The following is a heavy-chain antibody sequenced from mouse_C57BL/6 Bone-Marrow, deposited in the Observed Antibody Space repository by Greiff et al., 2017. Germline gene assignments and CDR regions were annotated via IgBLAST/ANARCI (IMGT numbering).Heavy chain of an antibody. J-gene: IGHJ3*01. Sequence: EVKLVESGGGLVKPGGSLKLSCAASGFTFSSYAMSWVRQTPEKRLEWVATISDGGSYTYYPANVKGRFTISRDNAKNNLSLQMSHLKSEDTAMYYCARDRGAWFAYWGQGTLVTVSA. CDR3: ARDRGAWFAY. V-gene: IGHV5-4*01. CDR2: ISDGGSYT. CDR1: GFTFSSYA.